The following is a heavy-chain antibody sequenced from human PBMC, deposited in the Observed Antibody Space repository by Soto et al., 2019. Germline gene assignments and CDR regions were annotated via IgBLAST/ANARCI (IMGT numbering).Heavy chain of an antibody. J-gene: IGHJ4*02. V-gene: IGHV4-4*07. CDR1: GGSISNYY. CDR2: IYTSGST. CDR3: ARAPAYSTSWLDY. D-gene: IGHD6-13*01. Sequence: QVQLQESGPGLVKPSETLSLTCTVSGGSISNYYWNWIRQPAGKGLEWIGRIYTSGSTSYNPSLKSRVTMSLDTSKNQFSLKWSSVTAADTAGYYCARAPAYSTSWLDYWGQGILVTVSS.